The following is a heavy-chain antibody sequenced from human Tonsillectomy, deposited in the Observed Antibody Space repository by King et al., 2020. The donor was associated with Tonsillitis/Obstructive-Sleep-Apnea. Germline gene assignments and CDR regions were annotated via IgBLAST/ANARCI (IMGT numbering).Heavy chain of an antibody. CDR1: GFTFSSYG. D-gene: IGHD2-2*01. CDR3: AKGGGVVDYYMDV. Sequence: VQLVESGGGVVQPGRSLRLSCAASGFTFSSYGMHWVRQAPGRGLEWVALISYDGSNKYYEDSVKGRLTISRDNSKNTLYLHMNSLRAEDTAVYYCAKGGGVVDYYMDVWGKGTTVTVSS. CDR2: ISYDGSNK. J-gene: IGHJ6*03. V-gene: IGHV3-30*18.